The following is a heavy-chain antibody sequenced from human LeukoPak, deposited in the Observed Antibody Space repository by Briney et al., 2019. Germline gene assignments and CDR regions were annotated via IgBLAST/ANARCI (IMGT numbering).Heavy chain of an antibody. J-gene: IGHJ4*02. CDR1: GDSISSSNSY. Sequence: ETLSLTCTVSGDSISSSNSYRGWIRQPPGKGLEWVSAISGSGGSTYYADSVKGRFTISRDNSKNTLYLQMNSLRAEDTAVYYCAKLPAAFFDYWGQGTLVTVSS. CDR2: ISGSGGST. D-gene: IGHD2-2*01. CDR3: AKLPAAFFDY. V-gene: IGHV3-23*01.